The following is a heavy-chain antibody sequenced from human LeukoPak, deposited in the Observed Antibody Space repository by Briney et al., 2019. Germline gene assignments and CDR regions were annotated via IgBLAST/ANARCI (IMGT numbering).Heavy chain of an antibody. D-gene: IGHD2-2*01. CDR1: GGSISSGDYY. Sequence: SQTLSLTCTVPGGSISSGDYYWSWIRQPPGKGLEWIGYIYYSGSTYYNPSLKSRVTISVDTSKNQFSLKLSSVTAADTAVYYCARGDIVVVPAANGFDPWGQGTLVTVSS. CDR2: IYYSGST. CDR3: ARGDIVVVPAANGFDP. V-gene: IGHV4-30-4*08. J-gene: IGHJ5*02.